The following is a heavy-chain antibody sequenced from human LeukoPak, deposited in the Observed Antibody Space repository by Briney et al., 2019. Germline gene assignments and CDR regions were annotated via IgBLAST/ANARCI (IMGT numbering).Heavy chain of an antibody. CDR1: GRTFSSYP. J-gene: IGHJ1*01. V-gene: IGHV1-69*04. D-gene: IGHD3/OR15-3a*01. CDR3: ARGGHLPVHH. CDR2: IIPILGIA. Sequence: GASVKVSCKAPGRTFSSYPISWVRQAPGQVHEWMGRIIPILGIANYAQKFQGRVTITADKSTSTVYMQLSRLRSEVTAVHYCARGGHLPVHHWGQGTLVTVSS.